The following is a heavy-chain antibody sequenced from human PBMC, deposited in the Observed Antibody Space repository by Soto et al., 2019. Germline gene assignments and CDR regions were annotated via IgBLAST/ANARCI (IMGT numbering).Heavy chain of an antibody. CDR2: IYYSGST. CDR1: GGSISTYY. CDR3: AADRSSGWDQGYGMDV. V-gene: IGHV4-59*01. D-gene: IGHD6-19*01. J-gene: IGHJ6*02. Sequence: SETLSLTCTVSGGSISTYYWSWIRQPPGKGLEWIGYIYYSGSTSYNPSLKRPVTISVDTSKNQFSLKLRSVTAADTPVYYCAADRSSGWDQGYGMDVWGQGTTVTVSS.